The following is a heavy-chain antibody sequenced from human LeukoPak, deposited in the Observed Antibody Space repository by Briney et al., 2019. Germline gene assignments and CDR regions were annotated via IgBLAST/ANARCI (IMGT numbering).Heavy chain of an antibody. CDR2: ISGSGGST. CDR3: AKDRGSGSYQDY. V-gene: IGHV3-23*01. D-gene: IGHD3-10*01. J-gene: IGHJ4*02. CDR1: GFTFSSYA. Sequence: PGGSLRLSCAASGFTFSSYAMSWVRQAPGKGLEWVSAISGSGGSTYYADSVEGRFTISRDNSKNTLYLQMNSLRAEDTAVYYCAKDRGSGSYQDYWGQGTLVTVSS.